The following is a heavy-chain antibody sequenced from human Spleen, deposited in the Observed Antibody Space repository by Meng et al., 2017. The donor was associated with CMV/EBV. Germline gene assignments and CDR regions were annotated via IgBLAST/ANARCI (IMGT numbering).Heavy chain of an antibody. Sequence: ASVKVSCKASGYTFTSYYMHWVRQAPGQGLEWMGIINPSGGSTSYAQKFQGRVTMTRDTSTSTGYMDLSSLRSEDTAVYYCARAVVPAAGWFDPWGQGTLVTVSS. CDR2: INPSGGST. V-gene: IGHV1-46*01. D-gene: IGHD2-2*01. CDR3: ARAVVPAAGWFDP. CDR1: GYTFTSYY. J-gene: IGHJ5*02.